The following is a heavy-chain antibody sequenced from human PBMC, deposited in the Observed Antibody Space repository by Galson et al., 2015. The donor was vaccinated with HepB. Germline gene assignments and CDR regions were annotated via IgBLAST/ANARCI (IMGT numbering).Heavy chain of an antibody. D-gene: IGHD2-21*02. CDR3: ATDSLAYCGGDCPLSI. CDR1: GYTFTGYY. J-gene: IGHJ3*02. CDR2: INPNSGGT. V-gene: IGHV1-2*04. Sequence: SVKVSCKASGYTFTGYYMHWVRQAPGQGLEWMGWINPNSGGTNYAQKFQGWVTMTRDTSISTAYMELSRLRSDDTAVYYCATDSLAYCGGDCPLSIWGQGTMVTVSS.